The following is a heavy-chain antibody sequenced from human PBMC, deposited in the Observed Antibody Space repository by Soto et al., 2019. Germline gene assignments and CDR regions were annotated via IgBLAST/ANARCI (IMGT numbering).Heavy chain of an antibody. CDR1: GYTFTSYG. Sequence: ASVKVSCKASGYTFTSYGISWVRQAPGQGLEWMGWISAYNGNTNYAQKLQGRVTMTTDTSTSTAYMELRSLRSDDTAVYYCARSNTYYYHYGMDVWGQGTTVTVSS. CDR2: ISAYNGNT. J-gene: IGHJ6*02. V-gene: IGHV1-18*01. CDR3: ARSNTYYYHYGMDV. D-gene: IGHD7-27*01.